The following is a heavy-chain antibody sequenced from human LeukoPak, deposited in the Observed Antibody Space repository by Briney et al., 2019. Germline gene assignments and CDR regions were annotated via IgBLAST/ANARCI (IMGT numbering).Heavy chain of an antibody. CDR2: INPNSGGT. J-gene: IGHJ4*02. D-gene: IGHD3-3*01. V-gene: IGHV1-2*06. Sequence: ASVKVSCKASGYTFTGYYMHWVRQAPGQGLEWMGRINPNSGGTNYAQKFQGRVTMTRDTSISTAYMELSRLRSDDTAVYYSARDRHYDFWSGYSISDAFDYWGQGTLVTVSS. CDR1: GYTFTGYY. CDR3: ARDRHYDFWSGYSISDAFDY.